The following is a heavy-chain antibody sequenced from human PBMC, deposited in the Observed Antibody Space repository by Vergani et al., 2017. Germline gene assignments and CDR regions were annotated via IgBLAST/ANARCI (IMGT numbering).Heavy chain of an antibody. D-gene: IGHD6-13*01. CDR3: ASSAAGYYYGMDV. V-gene: IGHV3-48*04. CDR1: GFTFSSYS. J-gene: IGHJ6*02. Sequence: EVQLVESGGGLVQPGGSLRLCCAASGFTFSSYSMNWVRQAPGKGLEWVSYISSSSSTIYYADSVKGRFTISRDNAKNSLYLQMNSLRAEDTAVYYCASSAAGYYYGMDVWGQGTTVTVSS. CDR2: ISSSSSTI.